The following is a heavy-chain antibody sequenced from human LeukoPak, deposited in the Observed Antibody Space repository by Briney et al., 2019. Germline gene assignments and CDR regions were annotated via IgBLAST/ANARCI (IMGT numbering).Heavy chain of an antibody. CDR2: ISHNGDST. CDR3: ARDGPGHSSDWYWFDP. CDR1: GFTFSAYL. J-gene: IGHJ5*02. D-gene: IGHD6-13*01. V-gene: IGHV3-64*01. Sequence: GESLRLACAASGFTFSAYLMHCVRQAPGKGLEYVSTISHNGDSTFYGNSVKGRFTISRDNSKNTLYLQMGRLRPEDTAVYYCARDGPGHSSDWYWFDPWGQGTLVTVSS.